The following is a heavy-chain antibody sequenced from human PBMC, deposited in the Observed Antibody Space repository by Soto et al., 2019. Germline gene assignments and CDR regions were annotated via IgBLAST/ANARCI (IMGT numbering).Heavy chain of an antibody. V-gene: IGHV4-61*01. Sequence: SETLSLTCTVSGGSISSSSYYWGWIRQPPGKGLEWIGYIYYNGTTNHNPSLKSRVTISVDTSKNQFSLKLSSVTAADTAVYYCARDPRIYSDPYYFDYWGQGTLVTVSS. J-gene: IGHJ4*02. CDR1: GGSISSSSYY. CDR2: IYYNGTT. D-gene: IGHD4-17*01. CDR3: ARDPRIYSDPYYFDY.